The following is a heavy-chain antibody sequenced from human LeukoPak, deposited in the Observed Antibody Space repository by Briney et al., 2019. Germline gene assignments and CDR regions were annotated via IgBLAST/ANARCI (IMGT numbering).Heavy chain of an antibody. CDR1: GIRFNGYA. V-gene: IGHV3-43*02. CDR3: AKVNTVTNFYYYYGMDV. CDR2: ISGDGGST. Sequence: PGGSLRLSCVASGIRFNGYAMHWVRQAPGKSLEWVSLISGDGGSTYYADSVKGRFTISRDNSKNSLYLQMNSLRTEDTALYYCAKVNTVTNFYYYYGMDVWGQGTTVTVSS. D-gene: IGHD4-17*01. J-gene: IGHJ6*02.